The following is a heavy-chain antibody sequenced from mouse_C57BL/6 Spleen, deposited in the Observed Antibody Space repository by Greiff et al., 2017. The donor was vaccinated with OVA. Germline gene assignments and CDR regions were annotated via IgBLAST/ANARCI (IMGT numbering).Heavy chain of an antibody. J-gene: IGHJ2*01. V-gene: IGHV1-80*01. CDR1: GYAFSSYW. CDR3: ARCEGLSRGPYYFDY. CDR2: IYPGDGGT. D-gene: IGHD2-4*01. Sequence: QVQLQQSGAELVKPGASVKISCKASGYAFSSYWMNWVKQRPGKGLEWIGQIYPGDGGTNYNGKFKGKATLTADKSSRTAYMQLSSLTSQDSAVYFGARCEGLSRGPYYFDYWGQGTTLTVSS.